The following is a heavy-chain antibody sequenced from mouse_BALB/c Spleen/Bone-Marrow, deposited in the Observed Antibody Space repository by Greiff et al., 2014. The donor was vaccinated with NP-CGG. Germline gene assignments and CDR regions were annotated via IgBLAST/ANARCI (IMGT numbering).Heavy chain of an antibody. V-gene: IGHV1-69*01. CDR3: SRWDWDDAY. D-gene: IGHD4-1*01. J-gene: IGHJ3*01. CDR2: IDTSDSYT. Sequence: QVQLQQSGAELVMPGASVKMSCKASGYSFTDYWMHWVKQRPGQGLEWIGVIDTSDSYTSFNQKFKGKATLTVDESSSTAYMQLSSLTTEESAVYDFSRWDWDDAYWGQGTLVTVSA. CDR1: GYSFTDYW.